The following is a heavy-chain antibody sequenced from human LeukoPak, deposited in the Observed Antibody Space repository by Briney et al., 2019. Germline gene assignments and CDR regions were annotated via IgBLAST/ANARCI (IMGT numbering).Heavy chain of an antibody. J-gene: IGHJ4*02. V-gene: IGHV3-23*01. Sequence: PGGSLRLSCAASGFTFSSYAMSWVRQAPGKGLEWVSAISGSGGSTYYADSVKGRFTISRDNSKNTLYLQMNSLRAEDTAVYYCARLIAVAGKNYFDYWGQGTLVTVSS. CDR2: ISGSGGST. D-gene: IGHD6-19*01. CDR1: GFTFSSYA. CDR3: ARLIAVAGKNYFDY.